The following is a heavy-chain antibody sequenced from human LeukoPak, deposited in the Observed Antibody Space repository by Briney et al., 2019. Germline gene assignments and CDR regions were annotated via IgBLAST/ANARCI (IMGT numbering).Heavy chain of an antibody. Sequence: PGGSLSLSCAASGFTFSSYGMNWVRQAPGKGLEWVSSISSSSSYIYYADSVKGRFTISRDNAKNSLYLQMNSLRAEDTAVYYCARDRSSTIEDYFDYWGQGTLVTVSS. CDR2: ISSSSSYI. CDR3: ARDRSSTIEDYFDY. CDR1: GFTFSSYG. J-gene: IGHJ4*02. V-gene: IGHV3-21*01. D-gene: IGHD6-13*01.